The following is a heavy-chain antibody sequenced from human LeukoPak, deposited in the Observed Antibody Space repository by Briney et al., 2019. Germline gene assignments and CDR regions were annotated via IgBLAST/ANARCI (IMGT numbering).Heavy chain of an antibody. CDR3: AYYGSGSYYSPFDY. CDR1: GGTFSSYA. J-gene: IGHJ4*02. CDR2: IIPIFGTA. D-gene: IGHD3-10*01. Sequence: SVKVSCKASGGTFSSYAISWVRQAPGQGLEWMGGIIPIFGTANYAQKFQGRVTITADESTSTAYMELSSPRSEGTAVYYCAYYGSGSYYSPFDYWGQGTLVTVSS. V-gene: IGHV1-69*01.